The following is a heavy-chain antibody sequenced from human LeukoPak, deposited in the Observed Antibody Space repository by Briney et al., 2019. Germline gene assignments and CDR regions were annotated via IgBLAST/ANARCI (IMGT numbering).Heavy chain of an antibody. D-gene: IGHD3-16*01. CDR2: INSGDTT. J-gene: IGHJ3*02. V-gene: IGHV3-53*01. Sequence: GGSLRLSCAASGFSVSSNFMSWVRQAPGKGLEWVSGINSGDTTYYADSVKGRFTISRDNSKNTLYLQMNSLRAEDTAVYYCAKGGSLRYYAFDIWGQGTMVPVSS. CDR3: AKGGSLRYYAFDI. CDR1: GFSVSSNF.